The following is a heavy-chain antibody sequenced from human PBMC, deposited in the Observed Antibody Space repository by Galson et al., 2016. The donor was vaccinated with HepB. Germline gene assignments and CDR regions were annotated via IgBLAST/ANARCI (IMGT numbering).Heavy chain of an antibody. CDR1: GDTINNYY. J-gene: IGHJ4*02. CDR3: ARETDSHRDDRSFDY. D-gene: IGHD3-22*01. Sequence: SETLSLTCTVSGDTINNYYWNWIRQPPGKGLGWIGWIYYSGNTNYNPSLKSRVTISIDTSKNQFSLKLSSVTAADTAVYYCARETDSHRDDRSFDYWGQGTLVTVSS. CDR2: IYYSGNT. V-gene: IGHV4-59*01.